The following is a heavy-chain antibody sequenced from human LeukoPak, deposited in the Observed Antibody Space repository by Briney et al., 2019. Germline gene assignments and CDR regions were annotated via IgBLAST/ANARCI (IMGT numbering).Heavy chain of an antibody. CDR1: GFPFSDYS. J-gene: IGHJ4*02. CDR3: ARDHNYAFDN. V-gene: IGHV3-48*04. CDR2: IGISSGNT. D-gene: IGHD1-1*01. Sequence: GGSLRLSCTASGFPFSDYSMNWVRQAPGKGLEWISYIGISSGNTKYADSVKGRFTISADNAKNSLYLQMNSLRVEDTAVYYCARDHNYAFDNWGQGTLVTVSS.